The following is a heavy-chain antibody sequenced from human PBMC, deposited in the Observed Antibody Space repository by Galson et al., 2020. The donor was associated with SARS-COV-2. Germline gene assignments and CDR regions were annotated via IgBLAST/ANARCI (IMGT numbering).Heavy chain of an antibody. D-gene: IGHD3-22*01. Sequence: GESLKISCAASGFTFSSYWMRWVRQAPGKGLVWVSRINSDGSSRSYADSVKGRFTISRDNAKNTLTLQMNSLRAEDTAMYYCAKEYYYDSSGPLDAFDIWGQGTMVTVSS. J-gene: IGHJ3*02. CDR1: GFTFSSYW. V-gene: IGHV3-74*01. CDR3: AKEYYYDSSGPLDAFDI. CDR2: INSDGSSR.